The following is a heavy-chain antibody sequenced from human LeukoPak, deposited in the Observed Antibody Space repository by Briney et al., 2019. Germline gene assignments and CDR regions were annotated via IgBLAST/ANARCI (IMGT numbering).Heavy chain of an antibody. D-gene: IGHD3-22*01. J-gene: IGHJ4*02. CDR1: AYTFTAYD. CDR3: ARLSQTPPYYYTSGYYRLAY. CDR2: MNPNSGNT. Sequence: GASVKVSCKASAYTFTAYDINWVRQAPGQGLEWMGWMNPNSGNTGFAQKFQGRVTMTRDTSTNTAYMELNNLRSEDTAVYYCARLSQTPPYYYTSGYYRLAYWGQGTLVTVSS. V-gene: IGHV1-8*01.